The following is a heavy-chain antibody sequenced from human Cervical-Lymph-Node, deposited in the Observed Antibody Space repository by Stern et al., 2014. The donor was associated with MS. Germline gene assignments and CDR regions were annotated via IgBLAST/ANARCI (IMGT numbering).Heavy chain of an antibody. CDR3: AVRYCSGGRCYSVPDV. CDR1: EYTHNNYL. V-gene: IGHV1-46*02. J-gene: IGHJ6*02. D-gene: IGHD2-15*01. CDR2: MNPSGAT. Sequence: VQLVESGAEVKKPGASVKVSCKASEYTHNNYLIHWVRQAPGQRPDWMGVMNPSGATTNAQKDQDSVTTNTDQSTSPIYLELSRLRSEDTAVYYCAVRYCSGGRCYSVPDVWGQGTTVIVSS.